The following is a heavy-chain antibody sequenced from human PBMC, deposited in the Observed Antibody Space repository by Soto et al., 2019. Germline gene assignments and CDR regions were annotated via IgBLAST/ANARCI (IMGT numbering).Heavy chain of an antibody. V-gene: IGHV3-30-3*01. Sequence: HPGGSLRLSCAASGFTFSSYAMHWVRQAPGKGLEWVAVISYDGSNKYYADSVKGRFTISRDNSKNTLYLQMNSLRAEDTAVYYCARDSNCDILSRREDAFDIWGQGTMVTVSS. CDR1: GFTFSSYA. D-gene: IGHD3-9*01. CDR2: ISYDGSNK. CDR3: ARDSNCDILSRREDAFDI. J-gene: IGHJ3*02.